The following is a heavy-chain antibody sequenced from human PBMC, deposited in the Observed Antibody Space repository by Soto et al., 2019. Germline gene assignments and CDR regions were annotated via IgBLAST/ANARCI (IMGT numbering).Heavy chain of an antibody. Sequence: GGSLRLSCAASGFTFTRYSMNWVRQAPGKGLEWVSSISSTTNYIYYGDSMKGRFTISRDNAKNSLYLEMNSLRAEDTAVYYCARESQDLTSNFDYWGQGTLVTVSS. CDR1: GFTFTRYS. CDR3: ARESQDLTSNFDY. J-gene: IGHJ4*02. CDR2: ISSTTNYI. V-gene: IGHV3-21*06.